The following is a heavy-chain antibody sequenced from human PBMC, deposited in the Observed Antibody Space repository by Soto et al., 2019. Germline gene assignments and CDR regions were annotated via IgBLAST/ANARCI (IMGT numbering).Heavy chain of an antibody. Sequence: GGSLRLSCAASGFTFTRYSMNWVRQAPGKGLEWVSSISSTTNYIYYGDSMKGRFTISRDNAKNSLYLEMNSLRAEDTAVYYCARESQDLTSNFDYWGQGTLVTVSS. CDR1: GFTFTRYS. CDR3: ARESQDLTSNFDY. J-gene: IGHJ4*02. CDR2: ISSTTNYI. V-gene: IGHV3-21*06.